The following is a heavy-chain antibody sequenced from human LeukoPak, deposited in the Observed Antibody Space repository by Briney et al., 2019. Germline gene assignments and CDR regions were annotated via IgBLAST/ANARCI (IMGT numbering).Heavy chain of an antibody. CDR1: GGSITSYY. V-gene: IGHV4-59*01. CDR3: AREDTSGYSDY. Sequence: SETLSLTCTVSGGSITSYYWSWIRQPPGKGLEWIGYIYYSGSTNYNPSLKSRVTMSVDTSKNQFSLKLSSVTAADTAVYYCAREDTSGYSDYWGQGTLVTVSS. J-gene: IGHJ4*02. CDR2: IYYSGST. D-gene: IGHD3-22*01.